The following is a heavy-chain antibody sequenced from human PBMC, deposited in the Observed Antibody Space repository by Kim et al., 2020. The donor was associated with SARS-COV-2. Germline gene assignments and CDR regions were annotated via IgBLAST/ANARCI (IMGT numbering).Heavy chain of an antibody. J-gene: IGHJ5*02. CDR1: GYIFSTYG. V-gene: IGHV1-18*01. D-gene: IGHD6-6*01. Sequence: ASVKVSCKASGYIFSTYGISWVRQAPGQGLEWMGWISAYNGKTDYAQKFQDRMRMTTDTSTSTAYMELRSLRSDDTAVYYCARDLIAVRPGWFDPWGQGTLVSVSS. CDR2: ISAYNGKT. CDR3: ARDLIAVRPGWFDP.